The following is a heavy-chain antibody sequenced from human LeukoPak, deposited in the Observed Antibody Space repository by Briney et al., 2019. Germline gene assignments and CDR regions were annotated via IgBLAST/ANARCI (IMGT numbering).Heavy chain of an antibody. CDR1: GGSISTYY. J-gene: IGHJ4*02. CDR2: IYYSGST. D-gene: IGHD2-21*01. V-gene: IGHV4-59*01. Sequence: PSETLSLTCTVSGGSISTYYGTWIRQPPGQGLAWIGYIYYSGSTNYNPSLKSRATLSVDTYKNQFSLKATSRASPDTAVYYCAKGRKGFPLGLRFDSWGQGTLVSVPS. CDR3: AKGRKGFPLGLRFDS.